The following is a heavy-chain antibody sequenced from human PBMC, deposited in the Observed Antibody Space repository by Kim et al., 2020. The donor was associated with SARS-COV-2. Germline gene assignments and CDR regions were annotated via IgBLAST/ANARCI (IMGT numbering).Heavy chain of an antibody. D-gene: IGHD2-15*01. CDR1: GYTFSKYY. CDR2: INPSGGTT. J-gene: IGHJ3*01. Sequence: ASVKVSCKASGYTFSKYYINWVRQAPGQGLEWMGIINPSGGTTRYAQRFQGRVSLTRETSTDTVYMEMSSVRSEDTAVYYCAGGGDPCVVVVGTDGLDVWGKGTMVTVSS. CDR3: AGGGDPCVVVVGTDGLDV. V-gene: IGHV1-46*01.